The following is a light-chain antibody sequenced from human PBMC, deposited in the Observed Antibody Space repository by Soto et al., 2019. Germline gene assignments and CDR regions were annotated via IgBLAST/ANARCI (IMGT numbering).Light chain of an antibody. CDR3: TSYTSSSTRV. Sequence: QSALTQPASVSGSPGQSITISCTGTSSDVGGYNYVSWYQQHPGKAPELIIYEVSSRPSGVSNRFSGSKSGNTASLTISGLQAEDEADYYCTSYTSSSTRVFGGGTKLTVL. CDR2: EVS. J-gene: IGLJ3*02. V-gene: IGLV2-14*01. CDR1: SSDVGGYNY.